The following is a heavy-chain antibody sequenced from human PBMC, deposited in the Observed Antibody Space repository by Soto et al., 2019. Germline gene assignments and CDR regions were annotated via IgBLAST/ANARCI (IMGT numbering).Heavy chain of an antibody. D-gene: IGHD3-22*01. J-gene: IGHJ4*02. Sequence: PGGSLRLSCAASGFTFSSYEMNWVRQAPGKGLEWVSYISSSGSTIYYADSVKGRFTISRDNAKNSLYLQMNSLRAEDTAVYYCARSPYYYDSSVYFDYWGQGTLVTVSS. V-gene: IGHV3-48*03. CDR1: GFTFSSYE. CDR3: ARSPYYYDSSVYFDY. CDR2: ISSSGSTI.